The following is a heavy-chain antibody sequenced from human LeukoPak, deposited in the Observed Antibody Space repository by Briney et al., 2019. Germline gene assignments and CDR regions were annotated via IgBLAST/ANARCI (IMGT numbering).Heavy chain of an antibody. Sequence: PGGSLRLSCAASGFTFRSYAMSWVRPAPGKGLEWVSGISGSGASTYYADSVKGRFTISRDNSKNTLYLQMNSLRAEDTAVYYCVKRYSSSSDVYWGQGTLVTVSS. V-gene: IGHV3-23*01. CDR3: VKRYSSSSDVY. CDR2: ISGSGAST. CDR1: GFTFRSYA. J-gene: IGHJ4*02. D-gene: IGHD6-6*01.